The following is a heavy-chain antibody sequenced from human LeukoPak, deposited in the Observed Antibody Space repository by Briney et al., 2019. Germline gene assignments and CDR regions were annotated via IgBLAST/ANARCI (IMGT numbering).Heavy chain of an antibody. D-gene: IGHD3-22*01. CDR3: AKDYYETSGYFDS. CDR1: GFTFSSYA. CDR2: ISGSGGST. J-gene: IGHJ4*02. Sequence: GGSLRLSCAASGFTFSSYAMSWVRQAPGKGLEGVSAISGSGGSTYYADSVKGRFTISRDNSKNTLYLQMNSLRAEDTAVYYCAKDYYETSGYFDSWGQGSLVSVSS. V-gene: IGHV3-23*01.